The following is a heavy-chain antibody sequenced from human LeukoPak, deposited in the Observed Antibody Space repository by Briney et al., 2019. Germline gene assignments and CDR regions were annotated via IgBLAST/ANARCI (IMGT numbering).Heavy chain of an antibody. Sequence: TASETLSLTCAVYGGSFSGYYWSWIRQPPGKGLEWIGEINHSGSTNYSPSLKSRVTISVDTSKNQFSLKLSSVTAADTAVYYCARGRGLLGRNWFDPWGQGTLVTVSS. J-gene: IGHJ5*02. V-gene: IGHV4-34*01. CDR3: ARGRGLLGRNWFDP. D-gene: IGHD3-22*01. CDR2: INHSGST. CDR1: GGSFSGYY.